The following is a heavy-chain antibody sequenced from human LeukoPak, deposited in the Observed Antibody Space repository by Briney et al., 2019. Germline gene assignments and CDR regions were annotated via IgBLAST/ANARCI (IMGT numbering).Heavy chain of an antibody. CDR1: GGTFSSYA. V-gene: IGHV1-69*04. Sequence: SVKVSCKASGGTFSSYAISWVRQAPGRGLEWMGRIIPIFGIANYAQKFQGRVTITADKSTSTAYMELSSLRSEDTAVYYCARVLGSDLDYWGQGTLVTVSS. J-gene: IGHJ4*02. D-gene: IGHD1-26*01. CDR2: IIPIFGIA. CDR3: ARVLGSDLDY.